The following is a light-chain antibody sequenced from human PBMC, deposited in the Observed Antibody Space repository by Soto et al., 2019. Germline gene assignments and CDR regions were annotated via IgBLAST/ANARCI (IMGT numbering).Light chain of an antibody. V-gene: IGKV3-20*01. CDR1: QSVSTNF. CDR3: QQYGRTSWT. CDR2: GAS. Sequence: EIVLTQSPGTLSLSPGEGATLSCRASQSVSTNFFAWYQQKPGQAPRLLIYGASTRATGIPDRFSGSGSGTDFTLTIRRLEPEDFAVYYCQQYGRTSWTFGHGTKVEIK. J-gene: IGKJ1*01.